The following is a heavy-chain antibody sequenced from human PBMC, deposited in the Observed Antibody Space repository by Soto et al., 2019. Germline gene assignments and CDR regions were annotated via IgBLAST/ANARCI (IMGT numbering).Heavy chain of an antibody. V-gene: IGHV4-31*03. Sequence: SETLSLTCTVSGGSISSGGYYWSWIRQHPGKGLEWIGYIYYSGSTYYNPSLKSRVTISVDTSKNQFSLKLSSVTAADTAVYYCARDFGGDYYFDYWGQGTLVTVSS. CDR2: IYYSGST. CDR3: ARDFGGDYYFDY. CDR1: GGSISSGGYY. J-gene: IGHJ4*02. D-gene: IGHD2-21*02.